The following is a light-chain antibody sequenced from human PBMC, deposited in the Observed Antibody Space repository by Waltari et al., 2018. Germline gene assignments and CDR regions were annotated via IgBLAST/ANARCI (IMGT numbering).Light chain of an antibody. Sequence: EIVLTQSPGTLSLSPGERATLPCRASQSFSSNYLAWYQQKPGQAPRLLIYGASSRATGIPDRFSGSGSGTDFTLTISRLEPEDFAVYYCQHYDGSLWTFGQGTKVEIK. CDR3: QHYDGSLWT. CDR1: QSFSSNY. CDR2: GAS. J-gene: IGKJ1*01. V-gene: IGKV3-20*01.